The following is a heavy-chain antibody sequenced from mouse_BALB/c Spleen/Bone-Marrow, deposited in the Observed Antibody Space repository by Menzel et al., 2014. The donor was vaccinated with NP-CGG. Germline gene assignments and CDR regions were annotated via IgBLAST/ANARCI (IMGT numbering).Heavy chain of an antibody. V-gene: IGHV4-1*02. CDR2: INPDSSTL. Sequence: EVQLVESGGGLVQPGRSLKLSCAASEFDFSRFWMSWVRQAQGKGLEWIGEINPDSSTLNYTPSLKDKFIISRDNAKNTLYLQMSKVRSEDTALYYCARLSYYGRFAYWGQGTLVTVSA. D-gene: IGHD1-1*01. J-gene: IGHJ3*01. CDR3: ARLSYYGRFAY. CDR1: EFDFSRFW.